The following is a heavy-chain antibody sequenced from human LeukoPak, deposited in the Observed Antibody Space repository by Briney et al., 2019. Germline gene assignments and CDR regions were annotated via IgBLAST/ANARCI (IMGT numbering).Heavy chain of an antibody. CDR1: GXTFSSCG. CDR3: ARDKGRNVIWTLEY. V-gene: IGHV3-33*01. J-gene: IGHJ4*02. D-gene: IGHD2-15*01. Sequence: AGGSLRLSCAASGXTFSSCGMHWVRQAPGKGLEWVAVIWYDGSNKYYADSVKGRFTISRHNSKNTLYLEMNSLRAEDTAVYYCARDKGRNVIWTLEYWGQGTLVTVSS. CDR2: IWYDGSNK.